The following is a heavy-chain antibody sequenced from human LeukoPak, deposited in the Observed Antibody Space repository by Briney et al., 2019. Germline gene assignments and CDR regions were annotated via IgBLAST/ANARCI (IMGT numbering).Heavy chain of an antibody. Sequence: PGGSLRLSCAASGFTFSSYAMSWVRQAPGKGLEWVAVISYDGSNKYYADSVKGRFTISRDNSKNTLYLQMNSLRAEDTAVYYCAREPTYSGNDYWGQGTLVTVSS. V-gene: IGHV3-30*04. CDR3: AREPTYSGNDY. CDR2: ISYDGSNK. J-gene: IGHJ4*02. D-gene: IGHD5-12*01. CDR1: GFTFSSYA.